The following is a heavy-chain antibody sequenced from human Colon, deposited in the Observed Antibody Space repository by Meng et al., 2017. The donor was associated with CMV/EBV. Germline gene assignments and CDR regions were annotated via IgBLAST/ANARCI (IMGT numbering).Heavy chain of an antibody. CDR2: VDYSGAT. Sequence: SETLSLTCTVSGASLNRSPYYWGWIRQSPGKGLEWIGSVDYSGATYHNPSLKSRVTITVDTSGNQFSLQLTSITAADTAVYYCARAADPYCGGDCYPIGTNVVDPDPYYYGMDVWGQGTTVTVSS. CDR3: ARAADPYCGGDCYPIGTNVVDPDPYYYGMDV. J-gene: IGHJ6*02. D-gene: IGHD2-21*01. V-gene: IGHV4-39*07. CDR1: GASLNRSPYY.